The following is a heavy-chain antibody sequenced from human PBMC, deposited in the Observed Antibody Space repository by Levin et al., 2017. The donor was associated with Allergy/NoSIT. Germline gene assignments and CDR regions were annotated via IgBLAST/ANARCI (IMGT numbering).Heavy chain of an antibody. V-gene: IGHV1-18*01. CDR1: GYTFYTFG. CDR2: ISVYNGNT. D-gene: IGHD3-22*01. Sequence: ASVKVSCKASGYTFYTFGISWVRQAPGQGLEWVGWISVYNGNTNYAQKLQGRVTMTTDASTSTAYMELRGLRSDDTAVYYCARSYYDSSNFEYWGQGTLVTVFS. CDR3: ARSYYDSSNFEY. J-gene: IGHJ4*02.